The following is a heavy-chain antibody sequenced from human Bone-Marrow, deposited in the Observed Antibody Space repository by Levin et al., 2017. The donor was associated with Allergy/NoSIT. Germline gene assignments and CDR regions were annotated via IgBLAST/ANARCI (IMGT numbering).Heavy chain of an antibody. Sequence: GGSLRLSCAASGFTFSSYAMSWVRQAPGKGLEWVSAISGSGGSTYYADSVKGRFTISRDNSKNTLYLQMNSLRAEDTAVYYGAKDLRQLGSLGGMDVWGQGTTVTVSS. CDR3: AKDLRQLGSLGGMDV. CDR1: GFTFSSYA. J-gene: IGHJ6*02. V-gene: IGHV3-23*01. CDR2: ISGSGGST. D-gene: IGHD6-6*01.